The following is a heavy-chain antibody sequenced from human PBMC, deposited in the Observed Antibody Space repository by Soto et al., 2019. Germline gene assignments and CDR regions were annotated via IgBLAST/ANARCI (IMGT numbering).Heavy chain of an antibody. Sequence: PSETLSLTCTVSGGSISSGDYYWSWIRQPPGKGLEWIGYMYNSGRTYYNPSLQSRVTISADTSKNQFSLKLSYVTAADTAVYYCASVMKNGYNYGFFDYWGQGTMVTV. CDR3: ASVMKNGYNYGFFDY. CDR1: GGSISSGDYY. D-gene: IGHD5-18*01. CDR2: MYNSGRT. J-gene: IGHJ4*02. V-gene: IGHV4-30-4*01.